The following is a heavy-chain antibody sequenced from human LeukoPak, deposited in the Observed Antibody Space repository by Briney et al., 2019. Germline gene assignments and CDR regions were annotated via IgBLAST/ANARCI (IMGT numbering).Heavy chain of an antibody. Sequence: GGSLRLSCAVSGFPFSVYEMNWVREAPGKGLEWVSNIGSSGTTIYYADSVRGRFSISRDNAKSSLYLQMNSLRVEDTAVYYCAPLAVASDFDYWGQGALVTVSS. CDR2: IGSSGTTI. CDR3: APLAVASDFDY. V-gene: IGHV3-48*03. J-gene: IGHJ4*02. CDR1: GFPFSVYE. D-gene: IGHD6-19*01.